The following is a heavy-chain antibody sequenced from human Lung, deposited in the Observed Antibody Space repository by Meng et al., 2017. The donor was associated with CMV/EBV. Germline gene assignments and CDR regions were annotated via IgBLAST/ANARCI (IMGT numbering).Heavy chain of an antibody. D-gene: IGHD3-10*01. CDR1: GLTFSDAR. Sequence: GESLKISCAASGLTFSDARMTWVRQAPGKGLEWVGRIKGKTDGETTDYAAPVKGRFTISRDDSKDMVHLKMNSLNTEDTGVYYWSTRRKFRGVDHFDYWGQGTMVTVSS. CDR3: STRRKFRGVDHFDY. CDR2: IKGKTDGETT. J-gene: IGHJ4*02. V-gene: IGHV3-15*01.